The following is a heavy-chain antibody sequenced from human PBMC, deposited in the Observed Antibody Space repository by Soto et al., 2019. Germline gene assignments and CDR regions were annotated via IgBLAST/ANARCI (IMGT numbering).Heavy chain of an antibody. J-gene: IGHJ6*02. CDR1: GASVSSDSYS. CDR3: AKDPRFYGMDV. CDR2: FYFTGTT. Sequence: QVRLQESGPGLVKPSETLSLTCTVSGASVSSDSYSWSWIRPPPGKGLEWIGGFYFTGTTKTNPSLQSRVSISVDESKNQMSLKLNSVTAADTAVYYCAKDPRFYGMDVWGQGTTVTVSS. V-gene: IGHV4-61*01.